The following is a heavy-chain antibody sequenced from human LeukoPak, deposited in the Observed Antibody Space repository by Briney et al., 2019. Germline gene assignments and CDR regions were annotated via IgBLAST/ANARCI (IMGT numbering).Heavy chain of an antibody. D-gene: IGHD4-11*01. Sequence: GGSLRLSCAASGFTFNGFWMSWVRQAPGEGLEWVASIKQDGGETFYVDSVKGRFTISRDNAKNSLYLQMNSLRAEDTAVYYCTREDHSNYNYWGQGTLVTVSS. CDR3: TREDHSNYNY. V-gene: IGHV3-7*01. CDR1: GFTFNGFW. CDR2: IKQDGGET. J-gene: IGHJ4*02.